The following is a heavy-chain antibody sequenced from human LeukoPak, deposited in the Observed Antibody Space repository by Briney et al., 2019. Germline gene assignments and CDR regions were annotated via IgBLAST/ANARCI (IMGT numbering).Heavy chain of an antibody. CDR1: GGSFSGYY. D-gene: IGHD3-3*01. J-gene: IGHJ6*03. CDR2: INHSGST. Sequence: PSETLSLTCAVYGGSFSGYYWSWIRQPPGKGLEWIGEINHSGSTNYNPSLKSRVTISVDTSKNQFSLKLSSVTAADTAVYYCARRLWSGYYRYYYMDVWGKGTTVTVSS. V-gene: IGHV4-34*01. CDR3: ARRLWSGYYRYYYMDV.